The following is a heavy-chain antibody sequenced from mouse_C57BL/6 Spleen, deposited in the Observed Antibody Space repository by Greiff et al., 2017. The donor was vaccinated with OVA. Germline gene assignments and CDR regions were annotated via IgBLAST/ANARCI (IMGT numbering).Heavy chain of an antibody. V-gene: IGHV2-2*01. CDR2: IWSGGST. CDR1: GFSLTSYG. CDR3: ARKWVYAMDY. Sequence: VQLQQSGPGLVQPSQCLSITCTVSGFSLTSYGVHWVRQSPGKGLEWLGVIWSGGSTDYHAAFISRLSISKDNSKSQVFIKMNSLQADDTAIYYCARKWVYAMDYWGQGTSVTVSS. J-gene: IGHJ4*01.